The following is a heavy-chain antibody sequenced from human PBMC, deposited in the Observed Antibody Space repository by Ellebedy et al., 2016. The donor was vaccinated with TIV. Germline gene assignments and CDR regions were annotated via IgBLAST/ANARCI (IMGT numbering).Heavy chain of an antibody. CDR2: INHSGST. V-gene: IGHV4-34*01. CDR1: GGSFSGYY. Sequence: SETLSLTXAVYGGSFSGYYWSWIRQPPGKGLEWIGAINHSGSTNYNPSLKSRVTISVDTSKNQFSLKLSSVTAADTAVYYCARGGYQLLAYYYDGMDVWGQGTTVTVSS. D-gene: IGHD2-2*01. J-gene: IGHJ6*02. CDR3: ARGGYQLLAYYYDGMDV.